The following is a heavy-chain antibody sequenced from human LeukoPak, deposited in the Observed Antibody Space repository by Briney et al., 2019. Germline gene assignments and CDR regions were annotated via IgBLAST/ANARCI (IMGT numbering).Heavy chain of an antibody. Sequence: SKTLSLTCTVSGGSISSGGYYWSWIRQPPGKGLEWIGRIYTSGSTNYNPSLKSRVTMSVDTSKNQFSLKLSSVTAADTAVYYCAREHVDTAMTIDYWGQGTLVTVSS. CDR2: IYTSGST. V-gene: IGHV4-61*02. CDR1: GGSISSGGYY. D-gene: IGHD5-18*01. CDR3: AREHVDTAMTIDY. J-gene: IGHJ4*02.